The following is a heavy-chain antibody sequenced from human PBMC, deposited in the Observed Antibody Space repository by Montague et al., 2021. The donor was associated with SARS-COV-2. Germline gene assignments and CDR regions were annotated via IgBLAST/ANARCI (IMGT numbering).Heavy chain of an antibody. CDR3: ASAPRYSFGFWAY. D-gene: IGHD5-12*01. Sequence: SETLSLTCAVYGVSSSNYYWSWIRQSPGKGLEWVGEINHSGYTDYKPSLESRLTISLGSSKKQFSLKMTSVTAADTAIYYCASAPRYSFGFWAYWGQGTLVSVSS. J-gene: IGHJ4*02. V-gene: IGHV4-34*01. CDR2: INHSGYT. CDR1: GVSSSNYY.